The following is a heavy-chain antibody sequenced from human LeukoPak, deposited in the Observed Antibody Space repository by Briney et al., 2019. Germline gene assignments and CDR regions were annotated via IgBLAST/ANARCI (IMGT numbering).Heavy chain of an antibody. V-gene: IGHV3-23*01. D-gene: IGHD6-25*01. CDR1: GFAFSSYG. CDR3: ASDYFLDY. CDR2: ITADDDSA. Sequence: GGSLRLSCAASGFAFSSYGMHWVRQTAGRGLEWVSGITADDDSANYADSVQGRFTISRDISKKTLYLQMHSLRGDDTAVYYCASDYFLDYWGQGTLVTVSS. J-gene: IGHJ4*02.